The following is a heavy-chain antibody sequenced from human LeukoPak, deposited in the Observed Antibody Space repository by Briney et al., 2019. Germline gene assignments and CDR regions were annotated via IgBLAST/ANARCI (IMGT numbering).Heavy chain of an antibody. V-gene: IGHV4-34*01. J-gene: IGHJ4*02. D-gene: IGHD4-17*01. CDR2: INHSGST. CDR3: ASGSSDYGDYAIDY. CDR1: RGSFSGYY. Sequence: SETLSLTCVVYRGSFSGYYWSWIRQPPGKGLEWIGEINHSGSTNYNPSLKSRVTISVDTSKNQFSLKLSSVTAADTAVYYCASGSSDYGDYAIDYWGQGTLVTVSS.